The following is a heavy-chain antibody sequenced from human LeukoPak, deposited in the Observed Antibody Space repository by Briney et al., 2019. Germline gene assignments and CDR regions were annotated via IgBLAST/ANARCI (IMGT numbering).Heavy chain of an antibody. CDR3: ARDFYPTYGDYVWFDP. Sequence: SVKVSCKASGGTFSGYAISWVRQAPGQGLEWMGRIIPIFGTANYAQKFQGRVTITTDESTSTAYMELSSLRSEDTAVYYCARDFYPTYGDYVWFDPWGLGTLVTVSS. D-gene: IGHD4-17*01. CDR2: IIPIFGTA. J-gene: IGHJ5*02. V-gene: IGHV1-69*05. CDR1: GGTFSGYA.